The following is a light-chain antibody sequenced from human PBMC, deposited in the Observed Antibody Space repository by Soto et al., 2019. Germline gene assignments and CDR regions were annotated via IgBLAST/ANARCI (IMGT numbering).Light chain of an antibody. CDR1: SSDVGGYNY. CDR3: SSYTSSSTYVL. V-gene: IGLV2-14*01. J-gene: IGLJ2*01. Sequence: QSALTQPASVSGSPGQSITISCTGTSSDVGGYNYVSWYQQHPGKAPKLMIYDVSNRPSGVSNRFSGSKSGNTASLTISGLQDEDEADYYCSSYTSSSTYVLFGGGTKLTVL. CDR2: DVS.